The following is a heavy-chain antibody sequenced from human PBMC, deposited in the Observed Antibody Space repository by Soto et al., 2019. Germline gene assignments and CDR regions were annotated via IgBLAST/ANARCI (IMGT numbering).Heavy chain of an antibody. J-gene: IGHJ4*02. Sequence: SQTLSLTCAISGDSVSSNSAAWNWIRQSPSRGLEWLGRTYYRAKWYNDYAVSVKSRITINPDTSKNQFSLQLNSVTPDDTAVYYCARDPLVAAREDYSFDYWGQGTLVTVSS. V-gene: IGHV6-1*01. D-gene: IGHD2-15*01. CDR3: ARDPLVAAREDYSFDY. CDR2: TYYRAKWYN. CDR1: GDSVSSNSAA.